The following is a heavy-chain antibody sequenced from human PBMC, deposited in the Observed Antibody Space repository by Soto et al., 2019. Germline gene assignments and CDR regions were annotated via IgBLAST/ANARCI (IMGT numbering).Heavy chain of an antibody. J-gene: IGHJ4*02. CDR3: AKDFPPYGDDSGR. V-gene: IGHV3-30*18. CDR2: ISYDGSNK. Sequence: PGGSLRLSCATSGFTFSSYGMHWVRQAPGKGLEWVAVISYDGSNKYYADSVKGRFTISRDNSKNTLYLQMNSLRAEDTAVYYGAKDFPPYGDDSGRWGQGTPVTVSS. CDR1: GFTFSSYG. D-gene: IGHD4-17*01.